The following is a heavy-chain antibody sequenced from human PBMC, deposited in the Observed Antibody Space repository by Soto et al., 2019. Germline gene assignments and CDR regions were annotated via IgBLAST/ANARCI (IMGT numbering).Heavy chain of an antibody. V-gene: IGHV3-23*01. CDR2: ISGSGGST. D-gene: IGHD2-15*01. J-gene: IGHJ4*02. Sequence: EVQLLESGGGLVQPGGSLRLSCAASGFTFSSYAMSWVRQAPGKGLEWVSAISGSGGSTHYADSMKGRFTISRDNSKNTLYLQMNSLRAEDTAVYYCAKEEGLWPRGSGGYWGQGTLVTVSS. CDR3: AKEEGLWPRGSGGY. CDR1: GFTFSSYA.